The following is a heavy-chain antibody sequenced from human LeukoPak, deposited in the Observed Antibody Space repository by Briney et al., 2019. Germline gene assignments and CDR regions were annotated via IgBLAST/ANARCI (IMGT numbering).Heavy chain of an antibody. V-gene: IGHV1-18*01. CDR2: ISAYNGNT. CDR3: AREETHHVYYGMDV. D-gene: IGHD1-14*01. Sequence: ASVKVSCKASGYTFTSYGISWVRQAPGQGLEWMGWISAYNGNTNYAQKVQGRVTMTTDTSTSTAYMELRSLRSDDTAVYYCAREETHHVYYGMDVWGQGTTVTVSS. J-gene: IGHJ6*02. CDR1: GYTFTSYG.